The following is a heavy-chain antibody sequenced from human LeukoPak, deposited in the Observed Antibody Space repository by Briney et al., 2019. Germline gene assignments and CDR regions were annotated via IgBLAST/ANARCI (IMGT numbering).Heavy chain of an antibody. D-gene: IGHD6-13*01. CDR3: ARDLRIMAAAGTGGFDY. J-gene: IGHJ4*02. CDR1: GFNFDDYD. V-gene: IGHV3-20*04. CDR2: INWNGGST. Sequence: GGSLRLSCAASGFNFDDYDMSWVRQAPGKGLEWVSGINWNGGSTAYADSVKGRFTISRDNAKNSLYLQMNSLRAEDTAVYYCARDLRIMAAAGTGGFDYWGQGTLVTVSS.